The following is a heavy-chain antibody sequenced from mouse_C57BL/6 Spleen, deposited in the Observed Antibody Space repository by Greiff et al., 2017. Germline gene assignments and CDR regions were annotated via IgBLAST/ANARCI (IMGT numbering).Heavy chain of an antibody. D-gene: IGHD1-1*01. V-gene: IGHV1-5*01. CDR1: GYTFTSYW. J-gene: IGHJ1*03. CDR2: IYPGNSDT. CDR3: TRYPGYDGISDWYFDV. Sequence: EVQLQQSGPVLARPGASVKMSCKTSGYTFTSYWMHWVKQRPGQGLEWIGAIYPGNSDTSYNQKFKGKAKLTAVNSASTAYMELSSLTTEDSAVYDCTRYPGYDGISDWYFDVWGTGTTVTVSS.